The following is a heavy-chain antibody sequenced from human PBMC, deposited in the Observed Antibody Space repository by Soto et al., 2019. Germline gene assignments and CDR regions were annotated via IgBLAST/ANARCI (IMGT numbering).Heavy chain of an antibody. V-gene: IGHV3-33*01. Sequence: GGSLRLSCAASGFTFSSYGMHWVRQAPGKGLEWVAVIWYDGSNKYYADSVKGRFTISRDNSKNTLYLQMNSLRAEDTAVYYCARDYRKYYGDFPLLYWGQGTLVTVSS. CDR3: ARDYRKYYGDFPLLY. CDR2: IWYDGSNK. J-gene: IGHJ4*02. CDR1: GFTFSSYG. D-gene: IGHD4-17*01.